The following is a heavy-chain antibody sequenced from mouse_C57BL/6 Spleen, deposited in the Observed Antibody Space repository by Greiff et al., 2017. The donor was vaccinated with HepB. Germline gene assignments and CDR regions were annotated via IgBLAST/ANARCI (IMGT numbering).Heavy chain of an antibody. CDR1: GYTFTSYW. CDR3: AREGKNSRVLLAY. CDR2: INPSNGGT. V-gene: IGHV1-53*01. J-gene: IGHJ3*01. Sequence: QVQLQQPGTELVKPGASVKLSCKASGYTFTSYWMHWVKQRPGQGLEWIGNINPSNGGTNYNEKFKSKATLTVDKSSSTAYMQLSSLTSEDSAVYDCAREGKNSRVLLAYWGQGTLVTVSA.